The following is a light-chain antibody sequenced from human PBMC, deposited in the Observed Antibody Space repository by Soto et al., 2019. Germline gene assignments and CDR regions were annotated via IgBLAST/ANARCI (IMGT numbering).Light chain of an antibody. V-gene: IGKV1-13*02. CDR3: QQTKSYPST. CDR1: QAISSS. Sequence: AIQLTQSPSSLSASVGDRVTITCRASQAISSSLAWYQQKAGKAPNLLIYGASILQSGVPSGFSGSGFGTDFTLTISSLRAEDCAIYFCQQTKSYPSTVGGGTRVEI. J-gene: IGKJ4*02. CDR2: GAS.